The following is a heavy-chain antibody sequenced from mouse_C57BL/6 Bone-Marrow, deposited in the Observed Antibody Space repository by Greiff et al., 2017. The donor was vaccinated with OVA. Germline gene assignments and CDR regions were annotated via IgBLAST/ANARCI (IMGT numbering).Heavy chain of an antibody. CDR1: GYTFTSYW. CDR2: IHPNSGST. CDR3: AREGGDYYGSWYFDV. Sequence: VQLQQPGAELVKPGASVKLSCKASGYTFTSYWMHWVKQRPGQGLEWIGMIHPNSGSTNYNEKFKSKATLTVDKSSSTAYMQLSSLTSEDSAVYDCAREGGDYYGSWYFDVWGTGTTVTASS. D-gene: IGHD1-1*01. J-gene: IGHJ1*03. V-gene: IGHV1-64*01.